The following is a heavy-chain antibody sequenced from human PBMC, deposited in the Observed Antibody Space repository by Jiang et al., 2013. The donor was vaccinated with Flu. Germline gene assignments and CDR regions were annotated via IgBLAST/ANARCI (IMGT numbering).Heavy chain of an antibody. J-gene: IGHJ4*02. D-gene: IGHD4-17*01. CDR1: GFTFDDYG. CDR2: INWNGGST. V-gene: IGHV3-20*01. CDR3: ARDRGHFGTVTTFSLDY. Sequence: QLLESGGGVVRPGGSLRLSCAASGFTFDDYGMSWVRQAPGKGLEWVSGINWNGGSTGYADSVKGRFTISRDNAKNSLYLQMNSLRAEDTALYHCARDRGHFGTVTTFSLDYWGQGTLVTVSS.